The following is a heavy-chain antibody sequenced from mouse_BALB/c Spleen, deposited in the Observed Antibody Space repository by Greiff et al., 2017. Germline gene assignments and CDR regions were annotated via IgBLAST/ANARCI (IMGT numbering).Heavy chain of an antibody. CDR1: GFTFSDYY. CDR2: ISDGGSYT. D-gene: IGHD2-1*01. J-gene: IGHJ4*01. V-gene: IGHV5-4*02. CDR3: ARDFYGNYEGAMDY. Sequence: EVQGVESGGGLVKPGGSLKLSCAASGFTFSDYYMYWVRQTPEKRLEWVATISDGGSYTYYPDSVKGRFTISRDNAKNNLYLQMSSLKSEDTAMYYCARDFYGNYEGAMDYWGQGTSVTVSS.